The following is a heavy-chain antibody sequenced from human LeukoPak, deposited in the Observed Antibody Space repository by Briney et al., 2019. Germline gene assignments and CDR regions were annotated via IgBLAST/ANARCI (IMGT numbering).Heavy chain of an antibody. D-gene: IGHD6-19*01. CDR2: IKQDGSEK. CDR3: ARDSRWLLDY. V-gene: IGHV3-7*03. Sequence: GGSLSLSCAASGFTFSSYWMSWVRQAPGKGLEWVANIKQDGSEKNYVDSVKGRFTISRDNTKNALYLQMNNLRADDTAVYFCARDSRWLLDYWGQGTLITVSS. CDR1: GFTFSSYW. J-gene: IGHJ4*02.